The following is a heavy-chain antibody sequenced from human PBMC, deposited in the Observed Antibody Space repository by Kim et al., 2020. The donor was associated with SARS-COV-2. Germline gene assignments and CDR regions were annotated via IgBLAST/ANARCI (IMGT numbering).Heavy chain of an antibody. Sequence: GGSLRLSCAASGFTFSSYAMHWVRQAPGKGLEWVAVISYDGSNKYYADSVKGRFTISRDNSKNTLYLQMNSPRSEDTAVYYCARAPLDYGETFDYWGQGT. CDR3: ARAPLDYGETFDY. D-gene: IGHD4-17*01. J-gene: IGHJ4*02. CDR1: GFTFSSYA. V-gene: IGHV3-30-3*01. CDR2: ISYDGSNK.